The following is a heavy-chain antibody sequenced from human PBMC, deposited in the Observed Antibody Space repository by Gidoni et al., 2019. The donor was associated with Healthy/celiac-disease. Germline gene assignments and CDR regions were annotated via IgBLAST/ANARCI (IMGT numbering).Heavy chain of an antibody. Sequence: QVQLVESGGGLVKPGGSLRLSCAASGFTFSDYYMSWIRQAPGKGLEWFSDISSSGSTIYYADSVKGRFTISRDNAKNALYLQMNSLRAEDTAVYYCARDRMVGALRNDYWGQGTLVTVSS. CDR3: ARDRMVGALRNDY. CDR1: GFTFSDYY. V-gene: IGHV3-11*01. J-gene: IGHJ4*02. CDR2: ISSSGSTI. D-gene: IGHD1-26*01.